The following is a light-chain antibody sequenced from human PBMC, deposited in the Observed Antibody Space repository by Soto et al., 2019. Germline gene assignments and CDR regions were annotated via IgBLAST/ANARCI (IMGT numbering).Light chain of an antibody. CDR1: SSDVGGYNY. J-gene: IGLJ2*01. CDR3: SSYTSSSTQV. CDR2: EVT. V-gene: IGLV2-14*01. Sequence: QSALTQPASVSGSPGQSITISCTGASSDVGGYNYVSWYQQHPGTAPKLMIYEVTNRPSGVSNRFSGSKSGNTASLTISGLQAEDEADYYCSSYTSSSTQVFGGGTKVTVL.